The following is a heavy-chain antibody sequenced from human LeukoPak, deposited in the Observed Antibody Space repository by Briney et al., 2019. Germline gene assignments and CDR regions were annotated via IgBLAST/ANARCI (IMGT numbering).Heavy chain of an antibody. J-gene: IGHJ6*04. CDR3: ARLAGYCSGGSCYRMDV. CDR1: GYSFTSYW. CDR2: INPSDSYT. D-gene: IGHD2-15*01. Sequence: GESLRISCKGSGYSFTSYWISWVRQMPGKGLEWMERINPSDSYTNYSPSFQGHVTISADKSISTAYLQWSSLKASDTAMYYCARLAGYCSGGSCYRMDVWGKGTTVTVSS. V-gene: IGHV5-10-1*01.